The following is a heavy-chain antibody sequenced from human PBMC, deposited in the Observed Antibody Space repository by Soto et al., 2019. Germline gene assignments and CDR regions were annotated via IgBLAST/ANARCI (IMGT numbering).Heavy chain of an antibody. V-gene: IGHV3-30-3*01. CDR3: ARALSYCSSTSCYYYGMDV. D-gene: IGHD2-2*01. CDR1: GFTFSSYA. Sequence: VGSLRLSCAASGFTFSSYAMHWVRQAPGKGLEWVAVISYDGSNKYYADSVKGRFTISRDNSKNTLYLQMNSLRAEDTAVYYCARALSYCSSTSCYYYGMDVWGQGTTVTVSS. J-gene: IGHJ6*02. CDR2: ISYDGSNK.